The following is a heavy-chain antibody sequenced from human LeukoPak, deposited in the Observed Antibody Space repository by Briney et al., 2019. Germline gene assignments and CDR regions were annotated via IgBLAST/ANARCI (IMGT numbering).Heavy chain of an antibody. Sequence: GGSLRLSCAASGFTFSSYWMSWVRQAPGKGLEWVANIKQDGSEKYYADSGKGRFTISRDNTKNSLYLQMNSLRAEDTAVYYCARDPNSGSYYSALFPDYWGQGTLVTVSS. CDR3: ARDPNSGSYYSALFPDY. V-gene: IGHV3-7*01. J-gene: IGHJ4*02. CDR1: GFTFSSYW. CDR2: IKQDGSEK. D-gene: IGHD1-26*01.